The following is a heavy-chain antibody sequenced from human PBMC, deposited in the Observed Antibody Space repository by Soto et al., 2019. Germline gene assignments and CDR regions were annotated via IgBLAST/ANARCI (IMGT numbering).Heavy chain of an antibody. CDR3: ASLYCGGDCYYDY. CDR1: GFTFSSYW. J-gene: IGHJ4*02. CDR2: IKQDGSEK. Sequence: GGSLRLSCAASGFTFSSYWMSWVRQAPGKGLEWVANIKQDGSEKYYVDSVKGRFTISRDNAKNSLYLQMNSLRAEDTAVYYCASLYCGGDCYYDYWGQGTLVTVSS. V-gene: IGHV3-7*01. D-gene: IGHD2-21*01.